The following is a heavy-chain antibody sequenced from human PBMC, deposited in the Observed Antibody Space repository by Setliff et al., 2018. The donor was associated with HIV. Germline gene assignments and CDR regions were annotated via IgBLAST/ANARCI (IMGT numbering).Heavy chain of an antibody. CDR2: IYTSGST. CDR3: ARVAFYGPGSHDYFDH. Sequence: NPSETLSLTCTVSGVSINTGSFYWNWIRQPAGKGLEWIGHIYTSGSTSYTPSLKSRVSISVDTSKNQFSLKLNSVTATDTAMYYCARVAFYGPGSHDYFDHWGHGILVTVSS. CDR1: GVSINTGSFY. D-gene: IGHD3-10*01. J-gene: IGHJ4*01. V-gene: IGHV4-61*09.